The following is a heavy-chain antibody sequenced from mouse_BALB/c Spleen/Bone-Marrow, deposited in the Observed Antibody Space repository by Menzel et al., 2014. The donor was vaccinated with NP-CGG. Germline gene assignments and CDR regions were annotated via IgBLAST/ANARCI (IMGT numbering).Heavy chain of an antibody. D-gene: IGHD4-1*01. V-gene: IGHV1-7*01. CDR3: ATGYYFDY. Sequence: QVQLQQSGAELAKHGASVKMSCKASGYTFTSYWMHWVKQRPGQGLEWIGYINPSTGYTEYNQKFKDKATLTADKSSSTAYMQLSNLTSEDSAVYYCATGYYFDYWGQGTTLTVSS. J-gene: IGHJ2*01. CDR1: GYTFTSYW. CDR2: INPSTGYT.